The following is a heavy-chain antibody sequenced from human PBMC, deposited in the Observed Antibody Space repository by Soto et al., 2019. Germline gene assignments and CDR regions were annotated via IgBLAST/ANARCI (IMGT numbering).Heavy chain of an antibody. V-gene: IGHV3-30-3*01. CDR2: ISYDGSNK. J-gene: IGHJ6*02. CDR1: GFTFSSYA. CDR3: ARDLGGDGYNWVYYYGMDV. D-gene: IGHD5-12*01. Sequence: GGSLRLSCAASGFTFSSYAMHWVRQAPGKGLEWVAVISYDGSNKYYADSVKGRFTISRDNSKNTLYLQMNSLRAEDTAVYYCARDLGGDGYNWVYYYGMDVWGQGTTVTVS.